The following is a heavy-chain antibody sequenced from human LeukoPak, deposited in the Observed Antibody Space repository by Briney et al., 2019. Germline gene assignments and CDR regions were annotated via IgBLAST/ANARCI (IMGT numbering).Heavy chain of an antibody. CDR1: GGSVSDYY. Sequence: SETLSLTCTISGGSVSDYYWSWIRQSPGKGLEWIGYIYHTGSTSYSPSLKSRVTISADTSQNQFSLKLSSVTAADTAVYYCASGFGSGFWSGYSYYFDYWGQGTLVTVSS. J-gene: IGHJ4*02. CDR3: ASGFGSGFWSGYSYYFDY. D-gene: IGHD3-3*01. CDR2: IYHTGST. V-gene: IGHV4-59*02.